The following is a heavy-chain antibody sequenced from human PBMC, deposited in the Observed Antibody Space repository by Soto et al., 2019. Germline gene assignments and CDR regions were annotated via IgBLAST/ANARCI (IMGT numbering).Heavy chain of an antibody. D-gene: IGHD2-15*01. Sequence: PSETLSLTCTVSGGSISSGGYYWSWIRQHPGKGLEWIGYIYYSGSTYYNPSLKSRVTISVDTSKNQFSLKLSSVTAADTAVYYCARVVVAAPDYYGMDVWGQGTTVTVSS. J-gene: IGHJ6*02. CDR1: GGSISSGGYY. CDR3: ARVVVAAPDYYGMDV. CDR2: IYYSGST. V-gene: IGHV4-31*03.